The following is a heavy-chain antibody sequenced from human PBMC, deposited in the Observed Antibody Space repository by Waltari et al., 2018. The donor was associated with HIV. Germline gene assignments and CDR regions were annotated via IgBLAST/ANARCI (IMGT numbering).Heavy chain of an antibody. J-gene: IGHJ4*02. V-gene: IGHV3-23*01. Sequence: EVQLLESGGGLVQPGGSLRLSCDASGFRFSNYAMSWVRQALGERLEWVAVVRDVDSTYYVDSVKGRFIISRDDSKDTLYLQMNSLRVEDTAVYYCAKDDRATRGLDNWGQGTLVTVSS. D-gene: IGHD5-12*01. CDR2: VRDVDST. CDR1: GFRFSNYA. CDR3: AKDDRATRGLDN.